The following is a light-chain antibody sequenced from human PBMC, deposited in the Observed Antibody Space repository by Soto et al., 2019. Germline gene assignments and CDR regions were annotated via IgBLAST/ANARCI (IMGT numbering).Light chain of an antibody. CDR1: SSDVGGYNY. J-gene: IGLJ3*02. Sequence: QSALTQPPSASGSPGQSVTISCTGTSSDVGGYNYVSWYQQHPGKAPKLMIYEVSKRPSVVPDRFSGSKSGNTASLTVSGLQAEDEADYYCSSYAGSTNVVFGGGTKVTVL. V-gene: IGLV2-8*01. CDR2: EVS. CDR3: SSYAGSTNVV.